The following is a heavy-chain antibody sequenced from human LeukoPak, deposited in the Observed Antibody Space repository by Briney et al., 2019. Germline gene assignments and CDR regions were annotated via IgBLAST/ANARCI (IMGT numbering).Heavy chain of an antibody. CDR2: MHSGGGT. V-gene: IGHV4-4*07. J-gene: IGHJ6*02. CDR3: SRGLVYSLGYDYGSDV. Sequence: PSETLSLTCTVSGVSISNYYWTWIRQSAGKGLEWIGRMHSGGGTDYNPSLKSRLTMSLDTSKNQISLELTSLTAADTAMYYCSRGLVYSLGYDYGSDVWGQGTTVTVSS. CDR1: GVSISNYY. D-gene: IGHD6-19*01.